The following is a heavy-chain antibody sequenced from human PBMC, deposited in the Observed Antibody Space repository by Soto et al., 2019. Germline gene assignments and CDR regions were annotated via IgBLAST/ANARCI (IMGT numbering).Heavy chain of an antibody. J-gene: IGHJ4*02. CDR2: IYYSGST. D-gene: IGHD3-9*01. V-gene: IGHV4-61*01. Sequence: PSETLSLTCAVSGGSVSSGSYYWSWIRQPPGKGLEWIGYIYYSGSTNYNPSLKSRVTISVDTSKNQFSLKLSSVTAADTAVYYCATEHYDILTGYRYFDYWGQGTLVTVSS. CDR1: GGSVSSGSYY. CDR3: ATEHYDILTGYRYFDY.